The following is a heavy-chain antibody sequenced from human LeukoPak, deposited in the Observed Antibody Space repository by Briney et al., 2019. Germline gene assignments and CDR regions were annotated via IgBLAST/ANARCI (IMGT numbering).Heavy chain of an antibody. CDR2: INHDSGGT. CDR3: ARAPRSYYDSSGYYGF. D-gene: IGHD3-22*01. J-gene: IGHJ4*02. Sequence: ASVKVSCQASGYTFTGYYMHWLRQPAGQGLEWMGWINHDSGGTNYAEKFQGRVTMTRDTSISTAYMELSRLRSDDTAVYYCARAPRSYYDSSGYYGFWGQGTLVTVSS. CDR1: GYTFTGYY. V-gene: IGHV1-2*02.